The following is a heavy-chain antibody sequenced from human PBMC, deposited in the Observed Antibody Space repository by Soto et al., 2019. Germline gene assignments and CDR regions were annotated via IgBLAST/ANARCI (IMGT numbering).Heavy chain of an antibody. CDR2: ISWNSAMI. V-gene: IGHV3-9*01. CDR1: GFTFDDFA. D-gene: IGHD2-15*01. Sequence: EVQLVESGGGLVQPGRSLRLSCAASGFTFDDFAMHWVRQAPGKGLEWVSGISWNSAMIGYADSVKGRFTISRDNAKTSLYLQMNSLRPEDTALYFCAKHTSADRAAFHYWGQGTLVSVCS. CDR3: AKHTSADRAAFHY. J-gene: IGHJ4*02.